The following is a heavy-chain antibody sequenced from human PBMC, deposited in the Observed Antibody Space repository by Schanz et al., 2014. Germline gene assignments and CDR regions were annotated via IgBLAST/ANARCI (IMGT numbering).Heavy chain of an antibody. CDR1: GFTFSSYA. Sequence: EVQLLESGGGLVQPGGSLRLSCAASGFTFSSYAMSWVRQAPGKGLEWVSLISDSGDTAYYADSVKGRFTISRDNAENTLFLQMNSLRAEDTAVYYCARKVVATIGGYYDNWGQGTLVTVSS. J-gene: IGHJ4*02. CDR3: ARKVVATIGGYYDN. D-gene: IGHD5-12*01. CDR2: ISDSGDTA. V-gene: IGHV3-23*01.